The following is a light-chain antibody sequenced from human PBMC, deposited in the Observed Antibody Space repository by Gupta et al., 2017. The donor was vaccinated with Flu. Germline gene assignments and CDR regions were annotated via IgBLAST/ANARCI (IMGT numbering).Light chain of an antibody. Sequence: KEKVTITCRASQNSGTSLNWYQQKPDQSPKLLIKYASQSFAGVPSRFSGSGSGTDFTLTINSLEAEDAATYYCHQSSNLPWTFGQGTKVEIK. J-gene: IGKJ1*01. CDR3: HQSSNLPWT. CDR2: YAS. CDR1: QNSGTS. V-gene: IGKV6-21*01.